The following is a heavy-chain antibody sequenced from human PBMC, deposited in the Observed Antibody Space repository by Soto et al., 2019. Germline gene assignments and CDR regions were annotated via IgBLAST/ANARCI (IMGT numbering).Heavy chain of an antibody. V-gene: IGHV1-69*12. CDR3: ARENYYGSGSYYPAYFQH. D-gene: IGHD3-10*01. J-gene: IGHJ1*01. Sequence: QVQLVQSGAEVKKPGSSVKVSCKASGGTFSSYAISWVRQAPGQGLEWMGGIIPIFGTANYAQKFQGRVTITADDSTSTAYMELSILRSEDTAVYYCARENYYGSGSYYPAYFQHWGQGTLVTVSS. CDR2: IIPIFGTA. CDR1: GGTFSSYA.